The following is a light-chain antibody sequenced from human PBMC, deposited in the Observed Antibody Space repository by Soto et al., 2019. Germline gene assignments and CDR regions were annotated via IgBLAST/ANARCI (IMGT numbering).Light chain of an antibody. V-gene: IGLV1-40*01. CDR1: SSNIGAGYD. J-gene: IGLJ2*01. CDR2: GNS. CDR3: QSYDSSLSGSV. Sequence: QSALTQPPSVSGAPGQRVTISCIGSSSNIGAGYDVHWYQQLPGTAPKLLIYGNSNRPSGVPDRFSGSKSGAAASLAITGLQAEDEADYYCQSYDSSLSGSVFGGGTTLTVL.